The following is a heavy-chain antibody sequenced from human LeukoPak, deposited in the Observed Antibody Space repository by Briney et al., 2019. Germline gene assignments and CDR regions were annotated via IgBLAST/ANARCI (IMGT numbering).Heavy chain of an antibody. Sequence: PGRSLRLSCAASGFTFSSYGMHWVRQVPGKGLEWVAVIWYDGSKKYYADSVKGRFTSSRDNSKNTLSLEMNSLRAEDTAVYYCAREVPGGRFDYWGQGTLVTVSS. CDR3: AREVPGGRFDY. V-gene: IGHV3-33*01. J-gene: IGHJ4*02. D-gene: IGHD2-8*02. CDR2: IWYDGSKK. CDR1: GFTFSSYG.